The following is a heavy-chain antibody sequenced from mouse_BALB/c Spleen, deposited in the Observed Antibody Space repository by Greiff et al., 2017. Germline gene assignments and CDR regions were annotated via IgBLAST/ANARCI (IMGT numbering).Heavy chain of an antibody. J-gene: IGHJ4*01. V-gene: IGHV5-6-3*01. D-gene: IGHD2-3*01. CDR1: GFTFSSYG. CDR3: ARDSGYYVDAMDY. Sequence: DVMLVESGVGLVQPGGSLKLSCAASGFTFSSYGMSWVRQTPDKRLELVATINSNGGSTYYPDSVKGRFTISRDNAKNTLYLQMSSLKSEDTAMYYCARDSGYYVDAMDYWGQGTSVTVSS. CDR2: INSNGGST.